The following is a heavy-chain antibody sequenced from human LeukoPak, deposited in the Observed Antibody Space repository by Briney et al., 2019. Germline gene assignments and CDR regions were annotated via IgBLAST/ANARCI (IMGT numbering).Heavy chain of an antibody. V-gene: IGHV1-46*01. Sequence: ASVKVSCKASGYTFTSYYIHWVRQAPGQGLEWMGMINPNGGGTNYAQKFQDRVIMTSDTSTSTVYMEVSSLKSEDMAVYYCARSKGIRVIDYWGQGTLVTVSS. D-gene: IGHD3-16*02. J-gene: IGHJ4*02. CDR2: INPNGGGT. CDR3: ARSKGIRVIDY. CDR1: GYTFTSYY.